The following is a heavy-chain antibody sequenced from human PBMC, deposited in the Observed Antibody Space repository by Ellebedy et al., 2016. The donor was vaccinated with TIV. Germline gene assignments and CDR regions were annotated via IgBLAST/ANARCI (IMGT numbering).Heavy chain of an antibody. Sequence: SLKISXAASGFTFDDYAMHWVRQAPGKGLEWVSGISWNSGSIGYADSVKGRFTISRDNAKNSLYLQMNSLRAEDTALYYCAKDMGWGSSGSWDWLLDYWGQGTLVTVSS. CDR2: ISWNSGSI. CDR1: GFTFDDYA. D-gene: IGHD6-19*01. J-gene: IGHJ4*02. V-gene: IGHV3-9*01. CDR3: AKDMGWGSSGSWDWLLDY.